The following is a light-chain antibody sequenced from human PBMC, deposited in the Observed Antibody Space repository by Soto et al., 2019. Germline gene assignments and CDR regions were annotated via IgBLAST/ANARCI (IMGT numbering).Light chain of an antibody. CDR3: SSYAGSNNLV. J-gene: IGLJ1*01. CDR1: SSDIGAYIY. V-gene: IGLV2-8*01. Sequence: QAVLSQPPSASGSPGQAVTISCTGTSSDIGAYIYVSWYQQHPGKAPKLMISEVSRRPSGVPERFSGSKSGNTASLTVSGLQADDDAHYYCSSYAGSNNLVFGTGTKVTVL. CDR2: EVS.